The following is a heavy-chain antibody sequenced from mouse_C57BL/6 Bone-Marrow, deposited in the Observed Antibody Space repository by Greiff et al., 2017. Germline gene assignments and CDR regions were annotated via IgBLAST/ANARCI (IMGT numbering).Heavy chain of an antibody. CDR1: GFNIKDDY. CDR3: TTYSNYGYFDV. J-gene: IGHJ1*03. Sequence: VQLQQSGAELVRPGASVKLSCTASGFNIKDDYMHWVKQRPEQGLEWIGWIDPENGDTEYASKFQGKATITADTSSNTAYLQLSSLTSEDTAVYYCTTYSNYGYFDVWGTGTTVTVAS. D-gene: IGHD2-5*01. V-gene: IGHV14-4*01. CDR2: IDPENGDT.